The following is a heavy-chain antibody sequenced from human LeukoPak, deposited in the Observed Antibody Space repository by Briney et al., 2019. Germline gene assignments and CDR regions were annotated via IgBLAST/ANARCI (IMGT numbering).Heavy chain of an antibody. J-gene: IGHJ6*02. D-gene: IGHD2-2*01. CDR3: AREGGRVVVPRAHPYGMDV. Sequence: PSETLSLTCTVSGGSISSYYWSWIRQPPGKGLEWIGYIYYSGSTNYNPSLKSRVTISVDTSKNQFSLKLSSVTAADTAVYYCAREGGRVVVPRAHPYGMDVWGQGTTVTVSS. CDR1: GGSISSYY. V-gene: IGHV4-59*01. CDR2: IYYSGST.